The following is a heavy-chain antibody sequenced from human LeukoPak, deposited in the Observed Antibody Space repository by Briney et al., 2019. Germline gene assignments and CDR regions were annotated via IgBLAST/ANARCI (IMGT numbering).Heavy chain of an antibody. D-gene: IGHD5-18*01. Sequence: PGGSLRLSCAASGFTFSSYEMNWVRQAPGKGLEWVSYISSSGTNIKYADSVKGRFTISRGNAKNSVYLQMNSLRAEDTAVYYCARGGGYSYGSFDYWGQGTLVTVSS. CDR3: ARGGGYSYGSFDY. CDR2: ISSSGTNI. CDR1: GFTFSSYE. J-gene: IGHJ4*02. V-gene: IGHV3-48*03.